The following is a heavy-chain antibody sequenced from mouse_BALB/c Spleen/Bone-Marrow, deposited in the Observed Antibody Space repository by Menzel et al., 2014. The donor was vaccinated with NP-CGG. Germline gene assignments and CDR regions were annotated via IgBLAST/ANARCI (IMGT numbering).Heavy chain of an antibody. CDR1: GFTFSDYY. V-gene: IGHV5-4*02. CDR3: ARYGSSPYAMDY. CDR2: ISDGGSYT. J-gene: IGHJ4*01. D-gene: IGHD1-1*01. Sequence: VQLVESGGGLVKPGGSLKLSCAASGFTFSDYYMYWVRQTPERRLEWVATISDGGSYTYYPDSVKGRFTISRDNAKNNLYLQMSSLKSEDTAMYYCARYGSSPYAMDYWGQGTSVTVSS.